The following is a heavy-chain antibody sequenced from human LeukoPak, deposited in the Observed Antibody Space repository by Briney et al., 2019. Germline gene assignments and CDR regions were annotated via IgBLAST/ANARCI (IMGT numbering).Heavy chain of an antibody. V-gene: IGHV3-21*01. CDR2: ISSSSSYI. CDR1: GFTFSSYS. Sequence: GESLRLSCAASGFTFSSYSMNWVRQAPGKGLEWVSSISSSSSYIYYADSVKGRFTISRDNAKNSLYLQMNSLRAEDTAVYYCATYSSGWYRGDYWGQGPLVTVSS. D-gene: IGHD6-19*01. CDR3: ATYSSGWYRGDY. J-gene: IGHJ4*02.